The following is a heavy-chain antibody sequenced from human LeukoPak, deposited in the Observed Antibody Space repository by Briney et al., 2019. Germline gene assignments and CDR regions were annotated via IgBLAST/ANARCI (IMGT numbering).Heavy chain of an antibody. CDR2: ISAYNGNT. V-gene: IGHV1-18*01. CDR3: ARSRDYGGNQEAFDI. J-gene: IGHJ3*02. D-gene: IGHD4-23*01. Sequence: GASVKVSCKASGYTFTSYGISWVRQAPGQGLEWMGWISAYNGNTNYAQKLQGRVTMTTDTSTSTAYMELRSLRSDDTAVYYCARSRDYGGNQEAFDIWGQGTMVTVSS. CDR1: GYTFTSYG.